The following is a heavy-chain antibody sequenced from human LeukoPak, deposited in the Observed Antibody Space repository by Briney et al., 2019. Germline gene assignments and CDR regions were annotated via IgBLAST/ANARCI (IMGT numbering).Heavy chain of an antibody. V-gene: IGHV3-15*07. Sequence: MPGGSLRLSCAASGFTFTNAWMHWVRQAPGKGLEWVGRIKTKSEGGTIDYAAPVRGRFTISRDDSENTLYLQMNSLRAGDTAVYYCARDLYSGPRFDYWGQGTLVTVSS. CDR2: IKTKSEGGTI. J-gene: IGHJ4*02. D-gene: IGHD2-15*01. CDR1: GFTFTNAW. CDR3: ARDLYSGPRFDY.